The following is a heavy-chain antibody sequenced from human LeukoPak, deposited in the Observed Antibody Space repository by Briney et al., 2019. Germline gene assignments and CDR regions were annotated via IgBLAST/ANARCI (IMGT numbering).Heavy chain of an antibody. CDR2: IIPIFGTA. D-gene: IGHD2-2*01. V-gene: IGHV1-69*13. CDR1: GGTFSSYA. CDR3: ATLVVPAANDY. Sequence: SVKVSCKASGGTFSSYAISWVRQAPGQGLEWMGGIIPIFGTANYAQKFQGRGTITADESTSTAYMELSSLRSDDTAVYYCATLVVPAANDYWGQGTLVTVSS. J-gene: IGHJ4*02.